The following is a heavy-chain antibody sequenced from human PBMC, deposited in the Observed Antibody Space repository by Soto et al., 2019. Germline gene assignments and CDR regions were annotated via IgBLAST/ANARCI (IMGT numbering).Heavy chain of an antibody. CDR1: GGSISSRSYY. CDR3: ARHKDTSSRYLLPDF. D-gene: IGHD6-13*01. CDR2: IYYSGNA. J-gene: IGHJ4*02. Sequence: PSETLSLTCTGSGGSISSRSYYWGWIRQPPGKGLEWIGSIYYSGNAYYNPSLKSRVAVSVDTSKNQFSLKVTSVTATDTAVYYCARHKDTSSRYLLPDFWGQGTLVTVSS. V-gene: IGHV4-39*01.